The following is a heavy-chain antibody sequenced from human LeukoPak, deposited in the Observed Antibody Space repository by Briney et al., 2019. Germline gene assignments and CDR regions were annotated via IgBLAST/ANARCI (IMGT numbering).Heavy chain of an antibody. CDR3: ARRIWYSSSWFPRGAFDI. Sequence: SETLSHTCAVYGGTFSGYYWSWIRHPPGQGLERIGEIKHSGSTNYNPSHTSRVTISVDTSKNQFSLKLSSVTAADTAVYYCARRIWYSSSWFPRGAFDIWGQGTMVTVSS. J-gene: IGHJ3*02. CDR1: GGTFSGYY. V-gene: IGHV4-34*01. CDR2: IKHSGST. D-gene: IGHD6-13*01.